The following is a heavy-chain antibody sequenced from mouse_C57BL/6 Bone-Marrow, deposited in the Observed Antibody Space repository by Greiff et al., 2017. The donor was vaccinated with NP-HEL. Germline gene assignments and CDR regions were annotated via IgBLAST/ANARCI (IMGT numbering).Heavy chain of an antibody. CDR2: IRSKSNNYAT. CDR3: VRHGGPGSRYAMDY. D-gene: IGHD1-1*01. Sequence: EVKLVESGGGLVQPKGSLKLSCAASGFSFNTYAMNWVRQAPGKGLEWVARIRSKSNNYATYYADSVKDRFTISRDDSESMLYLQMNNVKTEDTAMYYCVRHGGPGSRYAMDYWGQGTSVTVSS. V-gene: IGHV10-1*01. J-gene: IGHJ4*01. CDR1: GFSFNTYA.